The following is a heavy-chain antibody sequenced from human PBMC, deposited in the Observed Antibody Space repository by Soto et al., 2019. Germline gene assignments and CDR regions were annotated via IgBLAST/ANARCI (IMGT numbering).Heavy chain of an antibody. CDR2: ISYDGSNK. Sequence: PGGSLRLSCAASGFTFSSYAMHWVRQAPGKGLEWVAVISYDGSNKYYADSVKGRFTISRDNSKNTLYLQMNSLRAEDTAVYYCARNRHADTRSYGDYGVGRGYFDYWGQGTLVTVSS. J-gene: IGHJ4*02. D-gene: IGHD4-17*01. CDR1: GFTFSSYA. V-gene: IGHV3-30-3*01. CDR3: ARNRHADTRSYGDYGVGRGYFDY.